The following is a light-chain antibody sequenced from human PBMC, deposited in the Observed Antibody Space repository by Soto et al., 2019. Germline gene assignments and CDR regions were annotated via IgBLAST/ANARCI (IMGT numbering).Light chain of an antibody. CDR2: DVS. CDR3: CSNAGSYTYV. CDR1: SSDVGGYNY. V-gene: IGLV2-11*01. Sequence: QSALTQPRSVSGSPGQSVTISCTGTSSDVGGYNYVSWYQQHPGKVPKLMIYDVSKRPSGVPDRFSGSKSGNTASLTISGLQAEDEADYYCCSNAGSYTYVFGTGTKLTVL. J-gene: IGLJ1*01.